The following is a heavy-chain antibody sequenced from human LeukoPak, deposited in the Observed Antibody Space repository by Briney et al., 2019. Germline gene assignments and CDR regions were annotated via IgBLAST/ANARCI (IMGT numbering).Heavy chain of an antibody. CDR2: ISYDGSNK. CDR3: ARDVGTLGYCSSTSCRLDY. Sequence: GGSLRLSCAASGSTFSSYAMHWVRQAPGKGLEWVAVISYDGSNKYYADSVKGRFTISRDNSKNTLYLQMNSLRAEDTAVYYCARDVGTLGYCSSTSCRLDYWGQGTLVTVSS. CDR1: GSTFSSYA. J-gene: IGHJ4*02. D-gene: IGHD2-2*01. V-gene: IGHV3-30*04.